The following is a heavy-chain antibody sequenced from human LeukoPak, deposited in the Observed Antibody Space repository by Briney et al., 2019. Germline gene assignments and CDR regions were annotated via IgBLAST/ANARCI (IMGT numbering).Heavy chain of an antibody. J-gene: IGHJ4*02. CDR2: ISGSGGST. V-gene: IGHV3-23*01. Sequence: GGSLRLSCAASGFTFSSYAMSWVRQAPGKGLEWVSAISGSGGSTYYADSVKGRFTISRDNSKNTLYPQMNSLRAEDTAVYYCAKFRSSGWLSHFDYWGQGTLVTVSS. D-gene: IGHD6-19*01. CDR3: AKFRSSGWLSHFDY. CDR1: GFTFSSYA.